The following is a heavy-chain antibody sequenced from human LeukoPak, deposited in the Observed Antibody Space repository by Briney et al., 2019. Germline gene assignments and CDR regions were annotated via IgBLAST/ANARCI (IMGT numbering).Heavy chain of an antibody. Sequence: GGSLRLSCAASGFTFDNYGMSCARQVPGKGLEWVSSINGNGGSTAYADSVKGRFTISRDNVKNSLYLQMNSLRAEDTAFYYCVRHDFWSGFKGGDYWGQGTLVTVSS. CDR1: GFTFDNYG. J-gene: IGHJ4*02. V-gene: IGHV3-20*04. CDR2: INGNGGST. CDR3: VRHDFWSGFKGGDY. D-gene: IGHD3-3*01.